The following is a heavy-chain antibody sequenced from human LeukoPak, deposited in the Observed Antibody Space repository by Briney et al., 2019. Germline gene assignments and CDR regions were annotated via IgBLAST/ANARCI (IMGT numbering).Heavy chain of an antibody. CDR2: IIPIFGIA. CDR1: GGTFSSYA. V-gene: IGHV1-69*04. Sequence: SVKVSCKASGGTFSSYAISWVRQAPGQGLEWMGRIIPIFGIANYAQKFRGRVTITADKSTSTAYMELSSLRSEDTAVYYCARGIAVAEGMDVWGQGTTVTVSS. J-gene: IGHJ6*02. D-gene: IGHD6-19*01. CDR3: ARGIAVAEGMDV.